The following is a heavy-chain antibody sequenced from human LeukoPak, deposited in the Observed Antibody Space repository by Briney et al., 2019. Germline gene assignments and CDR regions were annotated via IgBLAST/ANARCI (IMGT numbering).Heavy chain of an antibody. J-gene: IGHJ4*02. D-gene: IGHD1-14*01. Sequence: PGGSLRLSCAASGFTFSNAWMSWVRQAPGKGLEWVGRIKSKTDGGTTDYAAPVKGRFTISRDDSKNTLYLQMNSLKTEDTAVYYCATGEPHGRSYLDYWGQGTLVTVSS. CDR1: GFTFSNAW. V-gene: IGHV3-15*01. CDR2: IKSKTDGGTT. CDR3: ATGEPHGRSYLDY.